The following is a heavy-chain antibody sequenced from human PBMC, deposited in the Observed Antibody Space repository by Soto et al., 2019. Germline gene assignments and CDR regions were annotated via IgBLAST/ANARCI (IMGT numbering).Heavy chain of an antibody. J-gene: IGHJ4*02. V-gene: IGHV4-39*01. CDR3: ARHTPAISISDH. Sequence: KPSETLSLTCTVSGGSISSGDYYWSWIRQPPGKGLEWIGSIYYSGSTYYNPSLKSRVTISVDTSKNQFSLKLSSVTAADTAVYYCARHTPAISISDHWGQGTLVTVSS. D-gene: IGHD2-15*01. CDR2: IYYSGST. CDR1: GGSISSGDYY.